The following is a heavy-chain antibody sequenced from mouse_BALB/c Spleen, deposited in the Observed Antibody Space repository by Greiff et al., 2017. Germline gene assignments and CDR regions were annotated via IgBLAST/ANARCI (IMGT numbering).Heavy chain of an antibody. Sequence: EVQVVESGGGLVKPGGSLKLSCAASGFTFSSYAMSWVRQTPEKRLEWVATISSGGSYTYYPDSVKGRFTISRDNAKNTLYLQMSSLRSEDTAMYYCARGNYGGDYFDYWGQGTTLTVSS. CDR3: ARGNYGGDYFDY. V-gene: IGHV5-9-3*01. CDR2: ISSGGSYT. J-gene: IGHJ2*01. CDR1: GFTFSSYA. D-gene: IGHD1-1*01.